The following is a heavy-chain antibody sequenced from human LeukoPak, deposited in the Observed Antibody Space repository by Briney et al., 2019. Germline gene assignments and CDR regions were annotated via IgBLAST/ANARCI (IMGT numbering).Heavy chain of an antibody. V-gene: IGHV4-59*08. J-gene: IGHJ4*02. D-gene: IGHD3-10*01. Sequence: SKTLPLTCTVSGGSISGYYWSWLRQPPGKGLEWIGHVYYSGRTTYNPSLRSRLTISADTSTSQLSLKLSSVTAADTAVYYCARHKPTGSYPLELWGQGTLVTVSS. CDR3: ARHKPTGSYPLEL. CDR1: GGSISGYY. CDR2: VYYSGRT.